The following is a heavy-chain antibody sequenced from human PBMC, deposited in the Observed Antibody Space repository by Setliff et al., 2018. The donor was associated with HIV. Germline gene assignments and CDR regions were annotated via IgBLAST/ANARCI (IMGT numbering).Heavy chain of an antibody. CDR1: GGSFSGYY. V-gene: IGHV4-34*01. D-gene: IGHD3-10*01. CDR2: INHSGST. J-gene: IGHJ4*02. Sequence: SETLSLTCAVYGGSFSGYYWSWIRQPPGKGLEWIGEINHSGSTNYNMSLWSRVTISLDASRNQFSLELISVTAADTATYYCAKKGRYYYGSGVTTDYFDDWGQGTPVTVSS. CDR3: AKKGRYYYGSGVTTDYFDD.